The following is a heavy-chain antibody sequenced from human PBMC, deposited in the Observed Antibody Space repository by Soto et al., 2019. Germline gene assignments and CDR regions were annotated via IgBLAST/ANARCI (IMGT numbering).Heavy chain of an antibody. CDR2: IGYDGSNK. Sequence: WLSLRLSCSASAFTYSNYGMHWVRQPSGKGLEWVVLIGYDGSNKYYAGSVKGRFNISRDNSKNTLYLQMTSLRAEDTAVYYCARAKSLNMTYHYYGMDVWGQGXTVPVSS. D-gene: IGHD3-22*01. J-gene: IGHJ6*02. CDR1: AFTYSNYG. V-gene: IGHV3-33*01. CDR3: ARAKSLNMTYHYYGMDV.